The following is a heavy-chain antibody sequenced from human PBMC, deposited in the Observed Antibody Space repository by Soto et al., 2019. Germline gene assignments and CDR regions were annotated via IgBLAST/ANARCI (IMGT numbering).Heavy chain of an antibody. CDR3: ARGGYGSGSYYNYYFDY. J-gene: IGHJ4*02. CDR1: VGSISSYY. V-gene: IGHV4-59*01. CDR2: IYYSGST. D-gene: IGHD3-10*01. Sequence: ETLSLTCTVSVGSISSYYWSWIRQPPGKGLEWIGYIYYSGSTNYNPSLKSRVTISVDTSKNQFSLKLSSVTAADTAVYYCARGGYGSGSYYNYYFDYWGQGTLVTVSS.